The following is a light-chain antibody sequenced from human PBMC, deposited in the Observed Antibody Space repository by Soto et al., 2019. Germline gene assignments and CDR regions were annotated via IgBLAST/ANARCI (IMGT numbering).Light chain of an antibody. V-gene: IGKV3-20*01. CDR1: QSVTYRY. J-gene: IGKJ1*01. CDR3: QQCNNWPRT. Sequence: ETVLTQSPGTLALSPGERVTLSCRASQSVTYRYLAWYQQRPGQAPRLLIYAASTRATGIPDRFSGSGSGTDFTFTISRLEPEDFAVYYCQQCNNWPRTFGQGTKVDIK. CDR2: AAS.